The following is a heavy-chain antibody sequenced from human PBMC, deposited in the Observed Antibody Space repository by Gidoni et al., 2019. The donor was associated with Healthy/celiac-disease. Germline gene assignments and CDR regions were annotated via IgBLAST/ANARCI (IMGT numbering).Heavy chain of an antibody. CDR1: GGSISSDY. CDR2: IYYSGST. CDR3: AREVYDSSGYGFDY. V-gene: IGHV4-59*01. Sequence: QVQLQESGPGLVKPSETLSLTCTVAGGSISSDYWSWIRQPPGKGLEWIGYIYYSGSTNYNPSLKSRVTISVDTSKNQFSLKLSSVTAADTAVYYCAREVYDSSGYGFDYWGQGTLVTVSS. J-gene: IGHJ4*02. D-gene: IGHD3-22*01.